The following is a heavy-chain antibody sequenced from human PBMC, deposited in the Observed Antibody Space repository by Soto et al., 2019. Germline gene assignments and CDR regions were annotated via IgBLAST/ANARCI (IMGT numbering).Heavy chain of an antibody. V-gene: IGHV1-18*01. D-gene: IGHD6-13*01. CDR1: GYTFTSYG. J-gene: IGHJ4*02. Sequence: ASVKVSCKASGYTFTSYGISWVRQAPGQGLEWMGWISAYNGNTNYAQKLQGRVTMTTDTSTSTAYMELRSLRSDDTAVYYCARDFGRPIAAAGILYYFDYWGQGTLVTVSS. CDR3: ARDFGRPIAAAGILYYFDY. CDR2: ISAYNGNT.